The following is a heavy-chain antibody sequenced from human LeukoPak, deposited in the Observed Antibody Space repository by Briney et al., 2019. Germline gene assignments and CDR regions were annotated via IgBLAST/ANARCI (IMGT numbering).Heavy chain of an antibody. V-gene: IGHV1-2*02. CDR2: INPNSGGT. D-gene: IGHD4-17*01. CDR1: GYTFTDYY. CDR3: ARDGSTVTTPDY. Sequence: ASVKVSCKASGYTFTDYYMHWVRQAPGQGLEWMGWINPNSGGTNYAQKFQGRVTMTRDTSISTAYMELSRLRSDDTAVYYCARDGSTVTTPDYWGQGTLVTVSS. J-gene: IGHJ4*02.